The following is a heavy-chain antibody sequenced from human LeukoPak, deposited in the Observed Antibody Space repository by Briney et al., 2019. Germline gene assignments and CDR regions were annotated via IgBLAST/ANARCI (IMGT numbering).Heavy chain of an antibody. D-gene: IGHD4-17*01. CDR1: GGSISSSSYY. CDR3: ARQEGADYGDYWYYFDY. J-gene: IGHJ4*02. CDR2: IYYSGST. Sequence: PSETLSLTCTVSGGSISSSSYYWGWIRQPPGKGLEWIGSIYYSGSTYYNPSLKSRVTISVDTSKNQFSLKLSSVTAADTAVYYCARQEGADYGDYWYYFDYWGQGTLVTVSS. V-gene: IGHV4-39*01.